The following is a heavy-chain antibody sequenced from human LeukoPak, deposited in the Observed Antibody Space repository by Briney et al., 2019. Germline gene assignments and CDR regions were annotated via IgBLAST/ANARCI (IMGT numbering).Heavy chain of an antibody. Sequence: ADTLSLTCTLSGRSNNSYYWLWIRQPPRKGLEGMGYTYYSESTNYNPSLKSRVTISVDTSKNKFSLKLSSVTAADTAVYCCESALPGLNDYWGQGTLVTVSS. J-gene: IGHJ4*02. CDR3: ESALPGLNDY. V-gene: IGHV4-59*08. CDR1: GRSNNSYY. CDR2: TYYSEST.